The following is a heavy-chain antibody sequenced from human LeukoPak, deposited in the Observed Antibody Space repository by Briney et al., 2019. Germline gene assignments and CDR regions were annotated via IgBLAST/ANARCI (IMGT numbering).Heavy chain of an antibody. V-gene: IGHV3-11*01. J-gene: IGHJ3*02. CDR2: ISSSGSTI. D-gene: IGHD3-22*01. CDR1: GFTFSDYG. CDR3: ARDKISGYYYDSSGIDRDAFDI. Sequence: GGSLRLSCAASGFTFSDYGMNWVRQAPGKGLEWVSYISSSGSTIYYADSVKGRFTISRDNAKNSLYLQMNSLRAEDTAVYYCARDKISGYYYDSSGIDRDAFDIWGQGTMVTVSS.